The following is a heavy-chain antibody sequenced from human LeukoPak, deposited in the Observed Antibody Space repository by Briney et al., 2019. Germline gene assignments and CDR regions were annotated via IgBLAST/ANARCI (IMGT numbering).Heavy chain of an antibody. D-gene: IGHD3-22*01. CDR2: ISSSSSTI. CDR3: ARERDLVYYDSSYGMDV. CDR1: GFTFSSYS. V-gene: IGHV3-48*01. Sequence: GGSLRLSCAASGFTFSSYSMNWVRQAPGKGLEWVSYISSSSSTIYYADSVKGRFTISRDNAKNSLYLQMNSLRAEDTAVYYCARERDLVYYDSSYGMDVWGQGTTVTVSS. J-gene: IGHJ6*02.